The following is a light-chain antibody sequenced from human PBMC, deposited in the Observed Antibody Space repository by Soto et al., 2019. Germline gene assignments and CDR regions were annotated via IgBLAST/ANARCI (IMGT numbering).Light chain of an antibody. J-gene: IGKJ1*01. CDR2: AAS. CDR3: QQSYSYPPWT. CDR1: QGISSY. V-gene: IGKV1-8*01. Sequence: AIRMTQSPSSFSASTGDRVTITCRASQGISSYLAWYQQKPGKAPKLLIYAASTLQSGVPSTFSATGSGNDFTLNIRCLQSEDFATYYCQQSYSYPPWTFGQGTKVDIK.